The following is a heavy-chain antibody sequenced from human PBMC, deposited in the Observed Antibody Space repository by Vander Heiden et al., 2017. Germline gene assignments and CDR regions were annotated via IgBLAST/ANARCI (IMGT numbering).Heavy chain of an antibody. CDR3: ARDGEWELPLDY. V-gene: IGHV3-74*01. D-gene: IGHD1-26*01. CDR1: GFTFSSYW. J-gene: IGHJ4*02. CDR2: INSDGSST. Sequence: EVQLVESGGGLVQPGGSLRLSCAASGFTFSSYWMHWVRQARGKGLAGVSRINSDGSSTTYADSVKGRFTISRDNAKNTLYLQMNSLRAEDTAVYYCARDGEWELPLDYWGQGTLVTVSS.